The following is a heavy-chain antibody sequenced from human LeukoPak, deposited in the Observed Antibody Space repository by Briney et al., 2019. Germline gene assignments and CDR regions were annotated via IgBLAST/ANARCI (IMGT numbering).Heavy chain of an antibody. CDR2: INTNTGNP. Sequence: ASVTVSCKASGYTFTSYAMNWVRQAPGQGLEWMGWINTNTGNPTYAQGFTGRFVFSLDTSVSTAYLQISSLKAKDTAVYYCARRSPSYSSSSGNDYWGQGTLVTVSS. D-gene: IGHD6-6*01. V-gene: IGHV7-4-1*02. CDR3: ARRSPSYSSSSGNDY. CDR1: GYTFTSYA. J-gene: IGHJ4*02.